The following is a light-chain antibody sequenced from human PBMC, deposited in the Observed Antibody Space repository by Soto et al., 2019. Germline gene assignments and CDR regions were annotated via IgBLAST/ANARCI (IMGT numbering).Light chain of an antibody. Sequence: QSALTQPASVSGSPRQSITISCTGTSSDVGSYNLVSWYQQHPGKAPKLMIYEGSKRPSGVSNRFSGSKSGNTASLTVSGLQAEDEADYYCSSYAGGTTLLFGGGTKLTVL. CDR3: SSYAGGTTLL. V-gene: IGLV2-23*01. J-gene: IGLJ2*01. CDR1: SSDVGSYNL. CDR2: EGS.